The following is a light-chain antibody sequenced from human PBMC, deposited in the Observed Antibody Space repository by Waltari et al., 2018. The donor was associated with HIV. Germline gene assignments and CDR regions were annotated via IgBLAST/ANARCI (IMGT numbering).Light chain of an antibody. Sequence: QSALTQPRSVSGSPGQSVTISCPGTSRDVGGDTSFYWYQHHPGKAPNFMIYDVTKRPSGVPDRFSGSKSGNTASLTISGLQAEDEADYYCCSYAGRYTYVFGTGTKVTVL. CDR3: CSYAGRYTYV. CDR2: DVT. CDR1: SRDVGGDTS. V-gene: IGLV2-11*01. J-gene: IGLJ1*01.